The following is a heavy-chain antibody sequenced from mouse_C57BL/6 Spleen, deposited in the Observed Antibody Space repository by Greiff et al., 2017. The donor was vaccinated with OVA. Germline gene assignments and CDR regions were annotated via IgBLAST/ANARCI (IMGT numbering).Heavy chain of an antibody. V-gene: IGHV5-6*01. D-gene: IGHD3-3*01. J-gene: IGHJ4*01. CDR3: ARHGGGDLYYAMDY. CDR1: GFTFSSYG. CDR2: ISSGGSYT. Sequence: EVQRVESGGDLVKPGGSLKLSCAASGFTFSSYGMSWVRQTPDKRLEWVATISSGGSYTYYPDSVKGRFTISRDNAKNTLYLQMSSLKSEDTTMYYYARHGGGDLYYAMDYWGQGTSLTVSS.